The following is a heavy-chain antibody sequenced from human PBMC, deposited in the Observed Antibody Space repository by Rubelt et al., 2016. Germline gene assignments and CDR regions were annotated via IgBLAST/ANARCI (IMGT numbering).Heavy chain of an antibody. Sequence: QVQLVESGGGVVQPGGSLRLSCAASGFTFSSYGMHWVRQAPGKGLEWVAFIRYDGSNKYYADSVKGRFTISRDNSKNTLYLQMNSLRAEDTAVYYCAKGGNVVVTASLYYFDYWGQGTLVTVSS. CDR1: GFTFSSYG. CDR3: AKGGNVVVTASLYYFDY. J-gene: IGHJ4*02. V-gene: IGHV3-30*02. CDR2: IRYDGSNK. D-gene: IGHD2-21*02.